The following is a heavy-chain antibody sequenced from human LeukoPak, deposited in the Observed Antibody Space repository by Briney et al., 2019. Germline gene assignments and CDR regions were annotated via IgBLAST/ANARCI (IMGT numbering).Heavy chain of an antibody. J-gene: IGHJ3*02. CDR3: AREPVVVMTTDAFDI. D-gene: IGHD3-22*01. CDR2: ISSRGTTI. Sequence: QTGGSLRLSCAASGFSFSGYDMNWVRQAPGKGPEWVSYISSRGTTIYYADSVKGRFAISRDSAKKSLDLQMNSLRAEDTAVYYCAREPVVVMTTDAFDIWGQGTMVTVSS. CDR1: GFSFSGYD. V-gene: IGHV3-48*01.